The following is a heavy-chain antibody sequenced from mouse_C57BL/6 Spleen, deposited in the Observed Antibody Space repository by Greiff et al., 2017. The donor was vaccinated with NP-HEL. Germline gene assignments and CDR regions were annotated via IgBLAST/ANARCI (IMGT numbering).Heavy chain of an antibody. J-gene: IGHJ2*01. Sequence: EVQLVESGPGMVKPSQSLSLTCTVTGYSITSGYDWHWIRHFPGNKLEWMGYISYSGSTNYNPSLKSRISITHDTSKNHFFLKLNSVTTEDTATYYCARENYGSSFDYWGQGTTLTVSS. CDR3: ARENYGSSFDY. CDR2: ISYSGST. CDR1: GYSITSGYD. V-gene: IGHV3-1*01. D-gene: IGHD1-1*01.